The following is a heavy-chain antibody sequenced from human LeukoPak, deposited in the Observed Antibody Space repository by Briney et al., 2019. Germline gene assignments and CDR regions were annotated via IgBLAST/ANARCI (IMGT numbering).Heavy chain of an antibody. CDR2: ISPDGINK. CDR3: AKDPSNYGDYVPFDY. J-gene: IGHJ4*02. Sequence: PGGSLRLSCAASGFTFNNYGMHWVRRAPGKGLEWVAVISPDGINKFYADSVKGRFTVSRDDSKNTLYLQMNSLRAEDTAVYYCAKDPSNYGDYVPFDYWGQGTLVTVSS. V-gene: IGHV3-30*18. D-gene: IGHD4-17*01. CDR1: GFTFNNYG.